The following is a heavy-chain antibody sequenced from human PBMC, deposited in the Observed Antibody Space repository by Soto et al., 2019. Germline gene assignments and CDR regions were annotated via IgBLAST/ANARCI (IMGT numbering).Heavy chain of an antibody. V-gene: IGHV4-61*01. J-gene: IGHJ3*01. D-gene: IGHD1-1*01. CDR2: VSYFGCS. CDR3: ARMNALSDALDV. CDR1: GASLRREIYY. Sequence: QVQLQESGPGLVEPSQTLSLSCSVSGASLRREIYYWNWIRQSPGKGLEWVGYVSYFGCSKYNPTLESRVTISLDASKNQFSLELTSVTAADRAVYYCARMNALSDALDVWGQGTLVNVSS.